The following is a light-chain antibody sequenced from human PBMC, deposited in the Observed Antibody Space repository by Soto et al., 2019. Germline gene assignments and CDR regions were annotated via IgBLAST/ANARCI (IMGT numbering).Light chain of an antibody. V-gene: IGKV1-5*03. Sequence: DIQMTQSPSTLSASVGDRVSITCRASQSIGDWLAWYQQKPGKAPKLLIYKASNLQSGVPSRFSGSGSGTDFTLTIRSLQPDDFATYYCQHYDSYSPSWTFGQWTKVDIK. CDR3: QHYDSYSPSWT. CDR1: QSIGDW. J-gene: IGKJ1*01. CDR2: KAS.